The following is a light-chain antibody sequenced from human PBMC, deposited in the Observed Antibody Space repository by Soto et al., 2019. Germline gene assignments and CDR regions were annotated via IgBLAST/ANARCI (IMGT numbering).Light chain of an antibody. CDR2: EGS. V-gene: IGLV2-23*01. CDR3: CAYVSSNTLL. J-gene: IGLJ3*02. Sequence: QSVLTQPASVSGSPGQSITISCSGTSSDVGGYDLGSWYQQHPGKAPKLIIYEGSNRPSGISNRVSGFKSGNTASLIISGLQGDDEGYYYCCAYVSSNTLLFGGGTKVTVL. CDR1: SSDVGGYDL.